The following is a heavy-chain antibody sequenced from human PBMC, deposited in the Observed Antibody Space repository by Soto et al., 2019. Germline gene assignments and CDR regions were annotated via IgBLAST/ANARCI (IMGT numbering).Heavy chain of an antibody. V-gene: IGHV3-21*06. J-gene: IGHJ4*02. CDR1: GFTFSYYT. Sequence: PAGSLRFSCAASGFTFSYYTVHWVRRAPGKGLEWVSSISGIRDYIRYADSVKGRFTISRDNAKTSLYLQMNSLTAEDTAVYYCAREGVHNYNEYYFDYWGQGTLVTVSS. CDR3: AREGVHNYNEYYFDY. CDR2: ISGIRDYI. D-gene: IGHD3-22*01.